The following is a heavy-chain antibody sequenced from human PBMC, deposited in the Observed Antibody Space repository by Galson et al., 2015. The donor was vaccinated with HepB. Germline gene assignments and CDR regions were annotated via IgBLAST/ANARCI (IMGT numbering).Heavy chain of an antibody. CDR1: GFTFSSYA. D-gene: IGHD2-21*01. CDR2: ISYDGSNK. Sequence: SLRLSCAASGFTFSSYAMHWVRQAPGKGLEWVAVISYDGSNKYYADSVKGRFTISRDNSKNTLYLQMNSLRAEDTAVYYCARDWVIPYWGQGTLVTVSS. V-gene: IGHV3-30-3*01. J-gene: IGHJ4*02. CDR3: ARDWVIPY.